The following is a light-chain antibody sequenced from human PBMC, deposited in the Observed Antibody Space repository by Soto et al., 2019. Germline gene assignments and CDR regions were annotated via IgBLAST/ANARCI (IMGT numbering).Light chain of an antibody. V-gene: IGLV1-40*01. Sequence: QSVLTQPPSVTGAPGQRVTISCTGIHSDIGAGYGVHWYQQFPHSAPKLLIYDTTNRPSGVPDRFSGSRSGTSASLAITGLPAEDEADYYCQSFDSSRLGLLFGGGTKVTVL. J-gene: IGLJ2*01. CDR1: HSDIGAGYG. CDR2: DTT. CDR3: QSFDSSRLGLL.